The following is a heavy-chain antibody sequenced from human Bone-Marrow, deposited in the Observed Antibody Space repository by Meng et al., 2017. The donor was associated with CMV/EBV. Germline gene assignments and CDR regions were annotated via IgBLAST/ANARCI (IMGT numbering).Heavy chain of an antibody. D-gene: IGHD6-19*01. V-gene: IGHV3-9*01. CDR2: INWNSGSI. CDR3: GRAMYTSGWSVDY. J-gene: IGHJ4*02. CDR1: GFPFEDYT. Sequence: GGSLRLSCAASGFPFEDYTMHWVRQAPGKGLEWVSGINWNSGSIGYADSLKGRFTISRDNAKNSLYLQMNSLRAEDTALYYCGRAMYTSGWSVDYWGQGTVVTVPS.